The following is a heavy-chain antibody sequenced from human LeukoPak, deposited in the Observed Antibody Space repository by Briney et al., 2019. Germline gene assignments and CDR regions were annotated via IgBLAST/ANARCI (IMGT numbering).Heavy chain of an antibody. CDR2: ITGSSAST. J-gene: IGHJ4*02. CDR3: ANSHASIWNVYDC. CDR1: GFTFSSYA. V-gene: IGHV3-23*01. Sequence: GGSLRLSCAASGFTFSSYAMSWVRLVPGKGMELVSAITGSSASTYYADSVKARFTISRHNSKNTLSLQMNSLRAEDTAVYYCANSHASIWNVYDCWGQGTLVTVSS. D-gene: IGHD1-1*01.